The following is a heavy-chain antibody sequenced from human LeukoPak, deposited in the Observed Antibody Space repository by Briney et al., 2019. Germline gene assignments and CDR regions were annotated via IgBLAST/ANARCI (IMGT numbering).Heavy chain of an antibody. Sequence: ASVKVSCKASGYTFTDYYMHWVRQAPGQGLEWMGWINPDSGGPNYAQKFQGRVTMTRDTSVTTAYMELSRLRSEDTAVYYCARVPRRGGYFFDYWGQGTLVTVSS. CDR3: ARVPRRGGYFFDY. CDR1: GYTFTDYY. J-gene: IGHJ4*02. V-gene: IGHV1-2*02. D-gene: IGHD3-10*01. CDR2: INPDSGGP.